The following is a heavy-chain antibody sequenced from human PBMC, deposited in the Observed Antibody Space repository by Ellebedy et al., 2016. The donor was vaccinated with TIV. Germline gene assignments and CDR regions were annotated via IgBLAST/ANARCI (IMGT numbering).Heavy chain of an antibody. CDR3: ARRASYGDYAVQVNPWFDP. J-gene: IGHJ5*02. Sequence: PGGSLRLSCEASGFTFGSYWMTWVRQAPGKGLEWVAKIRQEGDEIYYVESVKGRFTTSRDNAKNSLFLQMNSLRVEDTAVYYCARRASYGDYAVQVNPWFDPWGQGTLVTVSS. D-gene: IGHD4-17*01. CDR1: GFTFGSYW. V-gene: IGHV3-7*01. CDR2: IRQEGDEI.